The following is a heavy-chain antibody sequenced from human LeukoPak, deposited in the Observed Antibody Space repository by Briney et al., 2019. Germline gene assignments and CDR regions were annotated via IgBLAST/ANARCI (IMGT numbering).Heavy chain of an antibody. CDR2: IDPSESYT. CDR1: GYSFSSYW. D-gene: IGHD3-22*01. V-gene: IGHV5-10-1*01. Sequence: PGESLSISCKGSGYSFSSYWIGWVRQMPGKGLEWMGSIDPSESYTNCSPSFQGHVTISTDKSISTAYLQWSSLRASDTAMYYCARNRYYYDFSGYYVDYWGQGTLVTVSS. CDR3: ARNRYYYDFSGYYVDY. J-gene: IGHJ4*02.